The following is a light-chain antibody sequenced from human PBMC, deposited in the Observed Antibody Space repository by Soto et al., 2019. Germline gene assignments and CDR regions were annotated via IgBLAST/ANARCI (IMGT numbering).Light chain of an antibody. CDR2: ANT. CDR3: QSYDSSLSGSL. Sequence: QSVLTQPPSVSGAPGQRVTISCTGSSSNIGAGYDVHWYQHLPGTAPKLLIYANTNRPSGVPDRFSGSKSGNLASLAITGLQAEDEADYYCQSYDSSLSGSLFGGGTKLTV. J-gene: IGLJ2*01. V-gene: IGLV1-40*01. CDR1: SSNIGAGYD.